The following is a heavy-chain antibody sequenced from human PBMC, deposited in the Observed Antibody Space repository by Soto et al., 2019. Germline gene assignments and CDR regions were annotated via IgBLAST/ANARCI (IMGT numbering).Heavy chain of an antibody. Sequence: QVQLQESGPGLVKPSQTLSLTCTVSGGSISTGSYYWSWIRQHPGKGLEGIGYIYYSGSTYYNPSLKSRVSISVDTSNNQFSLKLSSVTAADTAVYYCARSRGTATVDYWGQGTLVTVSS. CDR1: GGSISTGSYY. J-gene: IGHJ4*02. D-gene: IGHD4-17*01. CDR3: ARSRGTATVDY. V-gene: IGHV4-31*03. CDR2: IYYSGST.